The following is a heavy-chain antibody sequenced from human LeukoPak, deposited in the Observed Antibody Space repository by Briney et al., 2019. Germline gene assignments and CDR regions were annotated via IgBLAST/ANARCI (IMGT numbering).Heavy chain of an antibody. CDR3: ASPESIITAGSRPDI. Sequence: GGSLRLSCAASGFTVSSNYMSWVRQAPGKGLEWVSVIYSGGDTYYADSVKGRFTISRDSSKNTLTLQMNSLRAEDTAVYYCASPESIITAGSRPDIWGQGTMVTVSS. J-gene: IGHJ3*02. CDR1: GFTVSSNY. V-gene: IGHV3-66*01. D-gene: IGHD6-13*01. CDR2: IYSGGDT.